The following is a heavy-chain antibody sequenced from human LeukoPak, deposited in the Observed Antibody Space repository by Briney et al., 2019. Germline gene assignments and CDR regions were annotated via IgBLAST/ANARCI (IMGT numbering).Heavy chain of an antibody. Sequence: GGSLRLSCAASGFTFSIYSMNWVRQAPGKGLEWVSYISRGSSTIYYADSVKGRFTISRDNAKNSLYLQMNSLRDEDTAVYYCARETGNLFDYWGQGTLVTVSS. CDR3: ARETGNLFDY. V-gene: IGHV3-48*02. CDR2: ISRGSSTI. CDR1: GFTFSIYS. J-gene: IGHJ4*02.